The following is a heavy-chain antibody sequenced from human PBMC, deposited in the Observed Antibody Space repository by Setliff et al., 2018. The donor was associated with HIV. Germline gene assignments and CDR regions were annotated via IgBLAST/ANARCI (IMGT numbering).Heavy chain of an antibody. CDR2: IYYSGST. V-gene: IGHV4-34*01. J-gene: IGHJ4*02. CDR3: ARGERSYGGNFFDY. D-gene: IGHD4-17*01. Sequence: SETLSLTCAVYGGSFSGYYWNWIRQPPGKGLEWIGYIYYSGSTYYNPSLKSRVTISVDTSKNQFSLKLSSVTAADTAVYYCARGERSYGGNFFDYWGQGTLVTAPQ. CDR1: GGSFSGYY.